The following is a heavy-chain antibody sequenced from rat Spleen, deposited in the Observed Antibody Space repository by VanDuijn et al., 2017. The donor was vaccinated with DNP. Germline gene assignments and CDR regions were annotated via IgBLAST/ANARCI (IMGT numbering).Heavy chain of an antibody. CDR3: ATSTGPY. Sequence: EVQLVETGGGLVQPGRSLKLSCVASGFTFSSYWMYWIRQAPGKGLEWVAAITSSGGGAFYADSVKGRFTISRDNAKSTLYLQRDSLRSEDTANYYVATSTGPYWGQGILVTVSS. D-gene: IGHD1-2*01. J-gene: IGHJ3*01. V-gene: IGHV5-58*01. CDR2: ITSSGGGA. CDR1: GFTFSSYW.